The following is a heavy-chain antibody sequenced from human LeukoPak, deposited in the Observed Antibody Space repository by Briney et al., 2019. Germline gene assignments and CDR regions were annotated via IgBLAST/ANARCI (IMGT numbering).Heavy chain of an antibody. Sequence: PSETLCLTCTASGDSISNSNYYWGWVRQSPGRGLEWLVKILCNGCPYHNPSFKSRVAISVDTSKNHSSLTLYAVTAAHTAVYYCASYSGIYSAFEIWSQGTLVTVSS. D-gene: IGHD1-26*01. CDR2: ILCNGCP. CDR1: GDSISNSNYY. CDR3: ASYSGIYSAFEI. J-gene: IGHJ3*02. V-gene: IGHV4-39*07.